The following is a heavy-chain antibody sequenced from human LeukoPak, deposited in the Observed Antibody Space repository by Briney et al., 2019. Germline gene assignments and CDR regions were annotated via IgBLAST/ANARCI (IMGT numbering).Heavy chain of an antibody. V-gene: IGHV3-21*01. J-gene: IGHJ4*02. CDR2: ISSSSSYI. CDR1: GFTFTSYT. Sequence: GGSLRLSCAASGFTFTSYTTNWVRQDPRKGRGWVSAISSSSSYIYYADSVKGRFTIYRDNAKNSLYLQMNSLRAEDRAVYYCARDYYGENFFDYWGQGTLVTVSS. CDR3: ARDYYGENFFDY. D-gene: IGHD4-17*01.